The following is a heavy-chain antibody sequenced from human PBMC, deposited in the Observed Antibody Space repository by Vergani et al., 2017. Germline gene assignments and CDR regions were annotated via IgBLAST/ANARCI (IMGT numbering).Heavy chain of an antibody. CDR2: IKSDGSIT. Sequence: DVHLAESGGGFFQPGGSLRLSCSASGFSFNSYWMHWVRQVPGKGLLWVLRIKSDGSITAHADSVKGRFTISRDNAQNTLYLQMNSLRVEDTGVYYCARARCIETCYMSNWLDSWGQGTLVTVSS. D-gene: IGHD3-9*01. CDR1: GFSFNSYW. V-gene: IGHV3-74*03. CDR3: ARARCIETCYMSNWLDS. J-gene: IGHJ5*01.